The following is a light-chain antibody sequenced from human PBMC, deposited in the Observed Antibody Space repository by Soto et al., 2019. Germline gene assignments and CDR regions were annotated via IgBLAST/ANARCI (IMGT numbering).Light chain of an antibody. J-gene: IGKJ1*01. V-gene: IGKV1-5*03. Sequence: QSTSTPSSRVGDRISVAGQSSQSIGTNLNWYQQTPGKAPQVLISMASTLESGVPSRFSGSGSGTEFTFTISSRPPDAFATDYCHQHNRHTPWTFGQGTKVDIK. CDR3: HQHNRHTPWT. CDR2: MAS. CDR1: QSIGTN.